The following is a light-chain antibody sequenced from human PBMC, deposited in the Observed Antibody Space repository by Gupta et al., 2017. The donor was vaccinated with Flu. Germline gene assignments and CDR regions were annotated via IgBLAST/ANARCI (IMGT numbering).Light chain of an antibody. CDR1: QTISTY. CDR2: GTS. Sequence: DIHMSQSPPSLSASVGDRVTIACRASQTISTYLNRSHQTPGKTPNHLIYGTSTLQSGVPSKYSGSGSGTDFTLTIPKLQPRDFATSYCQQRDTASWTFGQGTKVEIK. V-gene: IGKV1-39*01. J-gene: IGKJ1*01. CDR3: QQRDTASWT.